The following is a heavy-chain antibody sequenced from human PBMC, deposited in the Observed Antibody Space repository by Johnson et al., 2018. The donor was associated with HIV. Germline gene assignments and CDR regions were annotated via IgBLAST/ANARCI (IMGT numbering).Heavy chain of an antibody. D-gene: IGHD3-3*01. V-gene: IGHV3-7*01. CDR1: GFIFSSYW. J-gene: IGHJ3*02. Sequence: VQLVESGGGVVQPGGSLRLSCAAPGFIFSSYWMSWVRQAPGKGLEWVANIKQDGSEEYYVDSVKGRFTISRDNAKNSLYLQMNSLRAEDTAVYYCARDRKLRILEVAPNKNDAFDIWGQGTMVTVSS. CDR2: IKQDGSEE. CDR3: ARDRKLRILEVAPNKNDAFDI.